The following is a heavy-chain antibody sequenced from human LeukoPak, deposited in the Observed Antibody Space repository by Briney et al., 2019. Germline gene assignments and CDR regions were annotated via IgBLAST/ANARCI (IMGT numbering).Heavy chain of an antibody. Sequence: GGSLRLSCAASGFTFSDYWMHWVRQAPGKGLVWVSRIYSDGSNTIYADSVKGRFTISRDNVKNTLYLQLNSLRAEDTAVYYCAKTFGRGPQEDYWGQGTLVTVSS. V-gene: IGHV3-74*01. D-gene: IGHD3-10*01. CDR3: AKTFGRGPQEDY. J-gene: IGHJ4*02. CDR1: GFTFSDYW. CDR2: IYSDGSNT.